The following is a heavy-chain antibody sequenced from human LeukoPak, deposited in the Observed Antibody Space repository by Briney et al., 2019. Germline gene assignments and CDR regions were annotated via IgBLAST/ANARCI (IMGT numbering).Heavy chain of an antibody. CDR2: MYHSGST. CDR1: GYSISSGYY. J-gene: IGHJ5*02. Sequence: SETLSLTCTVSGYSISSGYYWGWIRQPPGKGLEWIGSMYHSGSTFYKPSLRSRVTISVDTSKNQISLNLRSVTAADTAVYYCARVPGPNWFDPWGQGTLVTVSS. V-gene: IGHV4-38-2*02. CDR3: ARVPGPNWFDP.